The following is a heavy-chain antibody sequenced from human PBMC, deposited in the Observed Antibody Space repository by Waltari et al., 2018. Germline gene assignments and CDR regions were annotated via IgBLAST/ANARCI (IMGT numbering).Heavy chain of an antibody. CDR1: GGSISSSSYY. CDR2: IYYSGRT. Sequence: QLQLQESGPGLVKPSETLSLTCTVSGGSISSSSYYWGWIRQHPGKGLEWIGSIYYSGRTYSNPSLKSRVTISVDTSKNQFSLKLSSLTAADTAVYYCARLLPKYSSSWYSAFDIWGQGTMVTVSS. J-gene: IGHJ3*02. CDR3: ARLLPKYSSSWYSAFDI. V-gene: IGHV4-39*01. D-gene: IGHD6-13*01.